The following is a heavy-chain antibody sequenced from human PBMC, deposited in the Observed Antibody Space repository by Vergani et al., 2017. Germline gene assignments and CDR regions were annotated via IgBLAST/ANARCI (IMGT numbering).Heavy chain of an antibody. V-gene: IGHV4-59*01. CDR2: IYYSGST. J-gene: IGHJ6*03. Sequence: QVQLQESGPGLVKPSETLSLTCTVSGGSISRYYWSWIRQPPGKGLEWIGYIYYSGSTNYNPSLKSRVTISVDTSKNQFSLKLSSVTAADTAVYYCARDSPVVDFWSGYYDGGARYYMDVWGKGTTVTVSS. CDR1: GGSISRYY. CDR3: ARDSPVVDFWSGYYDGGARYYMDV. D-gene: IGHD3-3*01.